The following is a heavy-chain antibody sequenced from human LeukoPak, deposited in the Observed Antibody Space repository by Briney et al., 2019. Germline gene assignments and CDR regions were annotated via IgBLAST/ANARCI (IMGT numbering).Heavy chain of an antibody. CDR1: GGTFSTYG. D-gene: IGHD1-1*01. J-gene: IGHJ4*02. V-gene: IGHV1-69*01. CDR3: TREFPSTGYFDY. CDR2: IIPIFGTA. Sequence: SVKVSCKASGGTFSTYGISWVRQAPGQGLEWMGGIIPIFGTANYAQKFQGRVTITADESTSTTYMELTSLRSEDSALYFCTREFPSTGYFDYWGQGTLVTVSS.